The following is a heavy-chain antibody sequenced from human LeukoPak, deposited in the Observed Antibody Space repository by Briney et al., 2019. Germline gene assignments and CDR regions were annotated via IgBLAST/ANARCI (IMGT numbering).Heavy chain of an antibody. CDR3: ATYTGYSSGWFDY. V-gene: IGHV4-4*02. CDR1: GGSISSSNW. J-gene: IGHJ4*02. Sequence: PSETLSLTCAVSGGSISSSNWWSWVRPPPGEGLEWIGEIYHSGSTNYNASLKSRVTISVDKSKNQFSLKLSSVTAADTAVYYCATYTGYSSGWFDYWGQGTLVTVSS. CDR2: IYHSGST. D-gene: IGHD6-19*01.